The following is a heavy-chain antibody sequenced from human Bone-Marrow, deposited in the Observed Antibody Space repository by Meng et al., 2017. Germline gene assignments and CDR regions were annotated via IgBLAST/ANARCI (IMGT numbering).Heavy chain of an antibody. V-gene: IGHV1-2*06. D-gene: IGHD6-13*01. CDR2: IAPGSGGT. CDR3: VRDEDISAAGKLFGDY. J-gene: IGHJ4*02. CDR1: RTAFAAYW. Sequence: QVHLVESGHEGTNPRAELKVTGTPSRTAFAAYWMHWGRQTPGQGLDWMGRIAPGSGGTQYAQNFQGRVTMTMYTSISTTYMELSRLRSDDTAVYYCVRDEDISAAGKLFGDYWGQGTLVKVSS.